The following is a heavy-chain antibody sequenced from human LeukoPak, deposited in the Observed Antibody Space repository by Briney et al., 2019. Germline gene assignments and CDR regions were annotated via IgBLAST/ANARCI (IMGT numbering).Heavy chain of an antibody. D-gene: IGHD3-10*01. V-gene: IGHV3-53*01. Sequence: GGSLRLSCAASGFTVSSNYMNWVRQAPGKGLEWVSGIYSGGNTYYAASVKGRFTVSRDNSKNTLYLQMNSLRAEDTAVYYCARGADQDGSGSYSDFWGQGTLVIVSS. CDR2: IYSGGNT. CDR3: ARGADQDGSGSYSDF. CDR1: GFTVSSNY. J-gene: IGHJ4*02.